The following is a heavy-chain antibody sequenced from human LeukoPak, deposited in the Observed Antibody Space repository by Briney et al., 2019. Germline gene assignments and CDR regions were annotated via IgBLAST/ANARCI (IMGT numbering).Heavy chain of an antibody. CDR1: GGSISSYY. D-gene: IGHD2-2*01. J-gene: IGHJ4*02. V-gene: IGHV4-59*08. CDR2: IYYSGST. CDR3: ARQAYCSGTSCYPFDY. Sequence: PSETLSLTCTVSGGSISSYYWSWIRQPPGKGLEWIGSIYYSGSTSYNPSLKSRVTISVDTSKNQFSLKLDSVTAADTAVYYCARQAYCSGTSCYPFDYWGQGTLVTVSS.